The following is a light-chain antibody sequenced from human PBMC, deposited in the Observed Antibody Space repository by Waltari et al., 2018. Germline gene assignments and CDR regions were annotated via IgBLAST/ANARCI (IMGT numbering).Light chain of an antibody. CDR2: DVN. J-gene: IGLJ3*02. CDR3: CSYAGSYTWV. V-gene: IGLV2-11*01. CDR1: TTAVGNYNY. Sequence: QSALTQPRSVSGSPGQSVTISSAGTTTAVGNYNYVSWYKQHPGKAPKLMINDVNKRPSGVPDRFSGSKSGNTASLTISGLQTEDEADYYCCSYAGSYTWVFGGGTKLTVL.